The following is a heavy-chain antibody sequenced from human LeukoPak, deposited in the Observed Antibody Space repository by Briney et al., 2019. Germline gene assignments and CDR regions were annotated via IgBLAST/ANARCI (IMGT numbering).Heavy chain of an antibody. CDR1: GFTFSSYW. V-gene: IGHV3-7*01. Sequence: PGGSLRLSCAASGFTFSSYWMSWVRQAPGKGLEWVANIKQDGSEKYYVDSVKGRFTISRDNAKNSLYLQMNSLRAEDTAVHYCARFIVVVPAANDWFDPWGQGTLVTVSS. J-gene: IGHJ5*02. D-gene: IGHD2-2*01. CDR2: IKQDGSEK. CDR3: ARFIVVVPAANDWFDP.